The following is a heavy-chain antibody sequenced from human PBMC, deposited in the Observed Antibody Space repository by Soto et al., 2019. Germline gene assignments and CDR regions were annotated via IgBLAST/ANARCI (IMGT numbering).Heavy chain of an antibody. J-gene: IGHJ6*02. CDR2: INPNSSGT. D-gene: IGHD3-3*01. CDR1: GHSFTAYY. CDR3: ALVLIRFLDWIPENYYYGMDV. V-gene: IGHV1-2*02. Sequence: QVQLVQSGAEVKKPGASVKVSCKASGHSFTAYYMHWVRQAPGQGLEWMGWINPNSSGTKYAQKFQGRVTMNRDTSRRTGYMEMRGLRSDDTAEYFCALVLIRFLDWIPENYYYGMDVWGHGTTVTVS.